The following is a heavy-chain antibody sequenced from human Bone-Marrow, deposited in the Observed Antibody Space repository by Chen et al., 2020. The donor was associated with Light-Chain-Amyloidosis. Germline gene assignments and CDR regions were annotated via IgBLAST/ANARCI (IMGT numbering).Heavy chain of an antibody. CDR1: GLPFTNFP. CDR2: ISNGGGST. V-gene: IGHV3-64D*06. Sequence: EVQLVESGGGLVRPGGSLGPPGSAPGLPFTNFPVHWVRQAPGKGLEYVSGISNGGGSTYYADSVMGRFTISRDNSKDTLFLQMRSLRPEDTAVYYCVRDQDHYIPNHGAFHFWGQGTMVTVSS. CDR3: VRDQDHYIPNHGAFHF. D-gene: IGHD4-4*01. J-gene: IGHJ3*01.